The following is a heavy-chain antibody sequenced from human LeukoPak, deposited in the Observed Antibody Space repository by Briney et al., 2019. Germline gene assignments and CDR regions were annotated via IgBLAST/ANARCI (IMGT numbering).Heavy chain of an antibody. J-gene: IGHJ4*02. D-gene: IGHD2-2*01. CDR2: IYTSGSS. Sequence: PSETLSLTCAVYGGSFSGYYWSWIRQPAGKGLEWIGRIYTSGSSNYNPSLRSRVTMSVDTSKNQFSLKLSSVTAADTAVYYCARDLNRGCSSASCHSPFDYWGQGTLVTVSS. CDR1: GGSFSGYY. V-gene: IGHV4-4*07. CDR3: ARDLNRGCSSASCHSPFDY.